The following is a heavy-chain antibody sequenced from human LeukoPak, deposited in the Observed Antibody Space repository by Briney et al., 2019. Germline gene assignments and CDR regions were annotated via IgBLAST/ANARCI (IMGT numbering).Heavy chain of an antibody. J-gene: IGHJ4*02. Sequence: PGGSLRLSCAASGFTFSSYSMNWVRQAPGKGLEWVSSISSSSSYIYYADSVKGRFTISRDNAKNSLYLQMNSLRAEDTAVYYCATLIAARPGSDYWGQGTLVTVSS. CDR3: ATLIAARPGSDY. V-gene: IGHV3-21*01. CDR2: ISSSSSYI. D-gene: IGHD6-6*01. CDR1: GFTFSSYS.